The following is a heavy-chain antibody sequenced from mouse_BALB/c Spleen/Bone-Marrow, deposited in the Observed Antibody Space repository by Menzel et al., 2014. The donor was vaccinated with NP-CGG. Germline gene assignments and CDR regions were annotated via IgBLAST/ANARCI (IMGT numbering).Heavy chain of an antibody. Sequence: EVQLQQSGAEPVKPGASVKLSCTAFGFNIKDTYMHWVKQRPEQGLEWIGRIDPANGNTKYDPKFQGKATITADTSSNTAYLQLSSLTSEDTAVYYCARGYDEGSAYWGQGTLVTVSA. J-gene: IGHJ3*01. CDR3: ARGYDEGSAY. CDR2: IDPANGNT. V-gene: IGHV14-3*02. D-gene: IGHD2-14*01. CDR1: GFNIKDTY.